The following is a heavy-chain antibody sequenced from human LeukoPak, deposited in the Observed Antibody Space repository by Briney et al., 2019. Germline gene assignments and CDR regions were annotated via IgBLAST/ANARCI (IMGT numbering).Heavy chain of an antibody. CDR1: GGSISSSSYY. J-gene: IGHJ3*02. V-gene: IGHV4-39*07. CDR2: IYYSGST. CDR3: ASKSAHRVAFDI. Sequence: PSETLSLTCTVSGGSISSSSYYWGWLRQPPGKGLEWIGSIYYSGSTYYNPSLKSRVTISVDTSKNQFSLKLSSVTAADTAVYYCASKSAHRVAFDIWGQGTMVTVSS.